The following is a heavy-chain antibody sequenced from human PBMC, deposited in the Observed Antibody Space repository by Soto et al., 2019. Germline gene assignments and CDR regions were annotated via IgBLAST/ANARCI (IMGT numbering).Heavy chain of an antibody. Sequence: QVQLVESGGGVVQPGRSLRLSCAASGFTFTNYAMHWVRQAPGKGLEWVAVISYDGSNMYYADSVKGRFTISRDNSKNTLYLQMNSLRAEDTAVHYCARALTTVARGDAFDIWGQGTMVTVSS. D-gene: IGHD4-17*01. J-gene: IGHJ3*02. V-gene: IGHV3-30*04. CDR1: GFTFTNYA. CDR2: ISYDGSNM. CDR3: ARALTTVARGDAFDI.